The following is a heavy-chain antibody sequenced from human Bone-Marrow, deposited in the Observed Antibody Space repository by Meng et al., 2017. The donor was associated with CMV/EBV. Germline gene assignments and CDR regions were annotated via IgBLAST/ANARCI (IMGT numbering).Heavy chain of an antibody. CDR1: GFTFSSYS. J-gene: IGHJ3*02. V-gene: IGHV3-21*01. D-gene: IGHD2-15*01. CDR3: ASRSSGAHAFDI. Sequence: GESLKISCAASGFTFSSYSMNWVRQAPGKGLEWVSSISSSSSYIYYADSVKGRFTISRDNAKNSLYLQMNSLRAEDTAVYYCASRSSGAHAFDIWVQGTMVTVSS. CDR2: ISSSSSYI.